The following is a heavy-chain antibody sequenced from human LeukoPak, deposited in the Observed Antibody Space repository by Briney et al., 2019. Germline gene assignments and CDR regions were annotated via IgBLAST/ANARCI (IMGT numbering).Heavy chain of an antibody. CDR1: GYSISSGYY. Sequence: PSETLSLTCAVSGYSISSGYYWGWIRQPPGKGLEWIGSIHHSGSTYYNPSLKSRVTMSVDMSKNQFSLKLSSVTAADTAVYFCTGEKAGTIVDYWGQGTLVTVSS. CDR2: IHHSGST. D-gene: IGHD2-15*01. V-gene: IGHV4-38-2*02. CDR3: TGEKAGTIVDY. J-gene: IGHJ4*02.